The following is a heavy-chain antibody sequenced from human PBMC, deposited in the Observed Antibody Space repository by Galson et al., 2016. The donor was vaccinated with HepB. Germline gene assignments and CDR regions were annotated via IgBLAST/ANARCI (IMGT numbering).Heavy chain of an antibody. CDR3: ARAGSRVGFYLRFGFFDS. V-gene: IGHV3-53*01. D-gene: IGHD3-10*01. Sequence: SLRLSCAVSGFSVSQNYMTWVRQAPGKGLEWLSVIYSGNNAYYADSVKGRFTISRDNFRNTLHLQINSLRAEDTAVYYCARAGSRVGFYLRFGFFDSWGQGTLFTVSS. CDR1: GFSVSQNY. J-gene: IGHJ4*02. CDR2: IYSGNNA.